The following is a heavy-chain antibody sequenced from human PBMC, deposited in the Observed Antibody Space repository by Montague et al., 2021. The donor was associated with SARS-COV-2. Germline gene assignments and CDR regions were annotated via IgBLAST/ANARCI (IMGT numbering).Heavy chain of an antibody. CDR2: INHSGST. CDR3: ARAKEYYFGY. Sequence: SETLSLTCAVYGGSFSGYYWSWIRQPPGKGLEWIGEINHSGSTNYNPSLKSRVTISVDTSKNQFSLKLSSVTAADTAVYYCARAKEYYFGYWGQGTLVTVSS. J-gene: IGHJ4*02. CDR1: GGSFSGYY. V-gene: IGHV4-34*01.